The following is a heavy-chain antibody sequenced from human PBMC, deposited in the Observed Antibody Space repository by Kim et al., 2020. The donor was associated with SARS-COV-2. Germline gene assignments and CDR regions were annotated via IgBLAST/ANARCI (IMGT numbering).Heavy chain of an antibody. J-gene: IGHJ6*02. CDR1: GGTFSSYA. Sequence: SVKVSCKASGGTFSSYAISWVRQAPGQGLEWMGGIIPIFGTANYAQKFQGRVTITADESTSTAYMELSSLRSEDTAVYYCARAKVGENPLWSGDYTPYYYYGMDVWGQGTTVTVSS. CDR2: IIPIFGTA. V-gene: IGHV1-69*13. D-gene: IGHD3-3*01. CDR3: ARAKVGENPLWSGDYTPYYYYGMDV.